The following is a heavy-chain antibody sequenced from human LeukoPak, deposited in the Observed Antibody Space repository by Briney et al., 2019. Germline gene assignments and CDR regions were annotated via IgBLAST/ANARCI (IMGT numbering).Heavy chain of an antibody. V-gene: IGHV1-2*02. D-gene: IGHD3-22*01. J-gene: IGHJ4*02. CDR2: INPNSGGT. Sequence: ASVQVSCKASGYTSTGYYMHWVGQAPGQGLEWMGWINPNSGGTTYAQKFQGRVTMTSDTSINNAYMELIRLRSDETAVYYWSADYSSVSDYWGQRTLVTVSS. CDR3: SADYSSVSDY. CDR1: GYTSTGYY.